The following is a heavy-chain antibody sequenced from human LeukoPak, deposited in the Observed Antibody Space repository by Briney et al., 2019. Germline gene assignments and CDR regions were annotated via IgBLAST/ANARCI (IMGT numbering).Heavy chain of an antibody. CDR1: GFTFSSYW. Sequence: GGSLRLSCAASGFTFSSYWMSWVRQAPGKGLEWVANIKQDGSEKYYVDSVKGRFTISRDNAKNSLYLQMNSLRAEDTAVYYCARDLVLGAAAGYGMDVWGQGTTVTVSS. CDR2: IKQDGSEK. V-gene: IGHV3-7*01. J-gene: IGHJ6*02. D-gene: IGHD6-13*01. CDR3: ARDLVLGAAAGYGMDV.